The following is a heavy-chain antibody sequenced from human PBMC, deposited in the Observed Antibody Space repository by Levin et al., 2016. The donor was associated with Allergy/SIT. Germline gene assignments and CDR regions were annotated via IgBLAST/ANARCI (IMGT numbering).Heavy chain of an antibody. CDR2: IYYSGST. Sequence: SETLSLTCTVSGGSISSSSYYWGWIRQPPGKGLEWIGSIYYSGSTYYNPSLKSRVTISVDTSKNQFSLKLSSVTAADTAVYYCARLGGSGSYYNVGSDYYYYGMDVWGQGTTVTVSS. J-gene: IGHJ6*02. CDR1: GGSISSSSYY. CDR3: ARLGGSGSYYNVGSDYYYYGMDV. D-gene: IGHD3-10*01. V-gene: IGHV4-39*01.